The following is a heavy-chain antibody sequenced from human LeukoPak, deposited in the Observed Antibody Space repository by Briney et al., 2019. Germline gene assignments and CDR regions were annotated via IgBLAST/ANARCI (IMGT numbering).Heavy chain of an antibody. Sequence: ASVKVSCTASGGTFSSYAINWVRQATGQGLEWMGWMNPNSGNTGHAQKFQGRVTMTRNTSISTAYMELSSLRSEDTAVYYCLGLGELSPHQSGVAAGSFDYWGQGTLVTVSS. D-gene: IGHD3-16*02. CDR3: LGLGELSPHQSGVAAGSFDY. V-gene: IGHV1-8*02. J-gene: IGHJ4*02. CDR2: MNPNSGNT. CDR1: GGTFSSYA.